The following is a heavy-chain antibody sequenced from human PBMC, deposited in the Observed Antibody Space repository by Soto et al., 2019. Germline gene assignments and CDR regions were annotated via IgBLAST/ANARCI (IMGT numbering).Heavy chain of an antibody. CDR1: GGSFSGYY. D-gene: IGHD2-15*01. J-gene: IGHJ4*02. CDR2: INHSGST. CDR3: ARGSGVVAATHVY. V-gene: IGHV4-34*01. Sequence: QVQLQQWGAGLLKPSETLSLTCAVYGGSFSGYYWSWIRQPPGKGLEWIGEINHSGSTNYNPSLKSRVTISVDTSKNQFSLKLSSETAADTAVYYCARGSGVVAATHVYWGQGTLVTVSS.